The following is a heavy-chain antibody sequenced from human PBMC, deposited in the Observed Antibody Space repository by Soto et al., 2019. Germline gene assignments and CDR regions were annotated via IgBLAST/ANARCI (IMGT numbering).Heavy chain of an antibody. V-gene: IGHV3-9*01. CDR1: GFTFDDYA. Sequence: EVQLVESGGGLVQPGRSLRLSCAASGFTFDDYAMHWVRQAPGKGLEWVSGISWNGGSIGYADSVKGRFTISRDNAKNSLYLQMNSLRAEDTALYYCAKVLYGSGSYHTSSYYFDYWGQGTLVTVSS. CDR2: ISWNGGSI. CDR3: AKVLYGSGSYHTSSYYFDY. J-gene: IGHJ4*02. D-gene: IGHD3-10*01.